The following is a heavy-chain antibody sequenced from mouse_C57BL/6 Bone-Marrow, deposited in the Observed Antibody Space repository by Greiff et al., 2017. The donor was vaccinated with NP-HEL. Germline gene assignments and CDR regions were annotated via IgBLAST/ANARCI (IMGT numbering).Heavy chain of an antibody. CDR3: SRRGYYGSSYGYFDV. J-gene: IGHJ1*03. V-gene: IGHV1-55*01. Sequence: QVQLKQPGAELVKPGASVKMSCKASGYTFTSYWITWVKQRPGPGLEWIGAIYPGSGSNNYNEKFKSKATLTVDTSSSTAYMQLSSRTSEDSAVYYCSRRGYYGSSYGYFDVWGTGTTVTVSS. D-gene: IGHD1-1*01. CDR1: GYTFTSYW. CDR2: IYPGSGSN.